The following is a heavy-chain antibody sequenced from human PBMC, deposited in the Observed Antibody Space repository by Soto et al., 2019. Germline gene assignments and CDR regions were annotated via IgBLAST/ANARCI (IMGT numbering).Heavy chain of an antibody. CDR3: ARGSGYYYYYGMDV. CDR1: GGSFSGYY. V-gene: IGHV4-34*01. Sequence: PSETLSLTCAVYGGSFSGYYWSWIRQPPGKGLEWIGEINHSGSTNYNPSLKSRVTISVDTSKNQFSLKLSSVTAADTAVYYCARGSGYYYYYGMDVWGQGTTVT. J-gene: IGHJ6*02. CDR2: INHSGST.